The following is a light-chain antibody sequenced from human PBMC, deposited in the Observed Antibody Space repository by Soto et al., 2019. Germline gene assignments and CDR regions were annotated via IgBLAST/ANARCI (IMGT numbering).Light chain of an antibody. J-gene: IGKJ5*01. CDR3: QRYGTSFT. V-gene: IGKV3-20*01. CDR2: GAS. CDR1: QSFISSY. Sequence: EIVLTQSPGTLSLSPGERATLSCRASQSFISSYLAWYQQKPGQAPRLLIYGASSRATGIPDRFSGSGSGTDFPLTISRLEPDDFAVYYGQRYGTSFTGGQGTRLEI.